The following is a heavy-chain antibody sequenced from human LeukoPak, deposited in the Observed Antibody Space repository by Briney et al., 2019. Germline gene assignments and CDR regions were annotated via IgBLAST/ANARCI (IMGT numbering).Heavy chain of an antibody. CDR2: IYYSGST. D-gene: IGHD2-21*02. Sequence: PSETLSLTCTVSGGSISSYYWSWIRQPPGKGLEWVGYIYYSGSTNYNPSLKSRVTISVDTSKNQFSLKLSSVTAADTAVYYCARRVVVTPGDWFDPWGQGTLVTVSS. CDR3: ARRVVVTPGDWFDP. V-gene: IGHV4-59*01. J-gene: IGHJ5*02. CDR1: GGSISSYY.